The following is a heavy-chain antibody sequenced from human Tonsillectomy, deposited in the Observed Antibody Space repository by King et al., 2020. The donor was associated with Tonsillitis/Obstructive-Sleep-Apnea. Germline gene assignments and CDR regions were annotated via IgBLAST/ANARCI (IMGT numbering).Heavy chain of an antibody. CDR3: ASDTEYFDWLPLPHLDAFDI. CDR2: IWYDGSNK. CDR1: GFTFSSYG. D-gene: IGHD3-9*01. V-gene: IGHV3-33*01. J-gene: IGHJ3*02. Sequence: VQLVESGGGVVQPGRSLRLSCAASGFTFSSYGMHWVRQAPGKGLEWVAVIWYDGSNKYYADSVKGRFTISRDNSKNTLYLQMNSLRAEDTTVYHCASDTEYFDWLPLPHLDAFDIWGQGTMVTVSS.